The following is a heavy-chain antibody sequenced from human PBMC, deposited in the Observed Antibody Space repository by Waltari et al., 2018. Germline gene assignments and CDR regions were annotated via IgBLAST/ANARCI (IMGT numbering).Heavy chain of an antibody. CDR1: GGPFSDYS. CDR2: IKRGGST. J-gene: IGHJ6*03. D-gene: IGHD2-2*01. CDR3: ARGACSDTSCYANYYYMDV. Sequence: QVQLQQWGAGLLKPSETLSLTCAVYGGPFSDYSWTRIRQPPGKGLGGIGGIKRGGSTNYNASLKGRVTISVDSSKTQFSLRLTSVAAADTAVYYCARGACSDTSCYANYYYMDVWGKGTAVTVSS. V-gene: IGHV4-34*01.